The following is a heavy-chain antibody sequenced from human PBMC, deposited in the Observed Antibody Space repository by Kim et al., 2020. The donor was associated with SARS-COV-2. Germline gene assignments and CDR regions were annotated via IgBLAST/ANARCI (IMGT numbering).Heavy chain of an antibody. J-gene: IGHJ2*01. CDR1: GFTVSSNY. V-gene: IGHV3-53*01. D-gene: IGHD3-22*01. CDR3: ASGESSGYYSGWYFDL. Sequence: GGSLRLSCAASGFTVSSNYMSWVRQAPGKGLEWVSVIYSGGSTYYADSVKGRFTISRDNSKNTLYLQMNSLRAEDTAVYYCASGESSGYYSGWYFDLWGRGTLVTVSS. CDR2: IYSGGST.